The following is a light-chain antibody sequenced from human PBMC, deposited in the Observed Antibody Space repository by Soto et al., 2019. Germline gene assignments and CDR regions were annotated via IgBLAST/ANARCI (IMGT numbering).Light chain of an antibody. CDR2: EVS. CDR1: SSDVGGYNY. CDR3: SSYTSSSTYV. V-gene: IGLV2-14*01. Sequence: QSVLTQPASVSGSPGQSITISCTGTSSDVGGYNYVSWSQQHPGKAPQLMIYEVSNRPSGVSNRFSGSKSGNTASLTISGLQAEDEADYYCSSYTSSSTYVFGTGTKGTVL. J-gene: IGLJ1*01.